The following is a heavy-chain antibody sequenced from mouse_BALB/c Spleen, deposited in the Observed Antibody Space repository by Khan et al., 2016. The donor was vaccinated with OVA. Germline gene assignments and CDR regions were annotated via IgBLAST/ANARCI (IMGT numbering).Heavy chain of an antibody. CDR2: INTYTGEP. V-gene: IGHV9-3-1*01. CDR3: ARVGYNGTMDC. Sequence: QIQLVQSGPELKKPGETVQISCKASGFTFTNYGMNWVKQAPGKGLKWMGWINTYTGEPPFVDDFKGRFAFSLKTSVSTVYLQINSLKNEDTATYFCARVGYNGTMDCWGQGTSVTVSS. D-gene: IGHD2-14*01. CDR1: GFTFTNYG. J-gene: IGHJ4*01.